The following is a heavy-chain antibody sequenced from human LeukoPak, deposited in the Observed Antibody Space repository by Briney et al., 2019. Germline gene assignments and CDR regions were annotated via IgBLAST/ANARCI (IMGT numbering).Heavy chain of an antibody. CDR2: ISSSSSYI. D-gene: IGHD3-22*01. V-gene: IGHV3-21*01. J-gene: IGHJ4*02. Sequence: PGGSLRLSCAASGFTFSSYSMNWVRQALGKGLEWVSSISSSSSYIYYADSVKGRFTISRDNAKNSLYLQMNSLRAEDTAVYYCARNYYYDSSGYYPFDYWGQGTLVTVSS. CDR3: ARNYYYDSSGYYPFDY. CDR1: GFTFSSYS.